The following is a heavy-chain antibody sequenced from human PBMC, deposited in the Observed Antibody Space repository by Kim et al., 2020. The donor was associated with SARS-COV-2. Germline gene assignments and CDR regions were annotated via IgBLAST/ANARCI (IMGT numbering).Heavy chain of an antibody. V-gene: IGHV3-23*01. D-gene: IGHD2-8*02. CDR3: AKRGSTGYADS. CDR2: ISITGSDT. J-gene: IGHJ4*02. CDR1: GFTFGSYA. Sequence: GGSLRLSCAASGFTFGSYAMTWVRQAPGKGLQYVAVISITGSDTFYTDSVKGRFTISRDISRKMVFLQMNSLRAEDTAIYYCAKRGSTGYADSWGQGTLV.